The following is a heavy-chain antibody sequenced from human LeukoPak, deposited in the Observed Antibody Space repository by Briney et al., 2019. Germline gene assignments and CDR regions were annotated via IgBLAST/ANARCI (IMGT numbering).Heavy chain of an antibody. J-gene: IGHJ5*02. CDR3: ARVPLDYDFWSGYVTWFDP. CDR2: IYYSGSI. CDR1: GGSVSSGNYY. V-gene: IGHV4-61*01. D-gene: IGHD3-3*01. Sequence: SETLSLTCTVSGGSVSSGNYYWSWIRQPPGKGLEWIGYIYYSGSINYNPSLKSRVTISVDTSKNQFSLKLSSVTAADTAVYYCARVPLDYDFWSGYVTWFDPWGQGTLVTVSS.